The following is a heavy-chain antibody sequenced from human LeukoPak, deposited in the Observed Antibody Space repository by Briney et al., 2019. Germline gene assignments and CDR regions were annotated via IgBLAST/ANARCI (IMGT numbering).Heavy chain of an antibody. V-gene: IGHV3-23*01. D-gene: IGHD5-24*01. CDR3: AIVFSSKRWLQSPFDY. J-gene: IGHJ4*02. Sequence: PGGSVRLSCAASGFTFSSYAMSWVRQAPGKGLEWVSAISGSGGSTYYADSVKGRFTISRDNSKNTLYLQMNSLRAEDTAVYYCAIVFSSKRWLQSPFDYWGQGTLVTVSS. CDR2: ISGSGGST. CDR1: GFTFSSYA.